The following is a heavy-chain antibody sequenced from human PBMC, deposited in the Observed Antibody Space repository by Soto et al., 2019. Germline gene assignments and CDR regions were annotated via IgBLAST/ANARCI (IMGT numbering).Heavy chain of an antibody. CDR1: GFTFSGYA. CDR3: ARETRDYEIDY. D-gene: IGHD4-17*01. CDR2: ISYDGSTQ. Sequence: QVHLVESGGGMIQPGKSLRLSCAASGFTFSGYAMHWVRQAPGKGLEWVAVISYDGSTQYYAESVKGRFTIYRDNSNNTLYLHMSSLSAEDTAVYYCARETRDYEIDYWGQGTLVLVS. V-gene: IGHV3-30-3*01. J-gene: IGHJ4*02.